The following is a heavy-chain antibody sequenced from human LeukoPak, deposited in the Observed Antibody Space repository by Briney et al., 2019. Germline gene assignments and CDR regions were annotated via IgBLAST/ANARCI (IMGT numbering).Heavy chain of an antibody. CDR3: AREYYDFRSGYYNYYYYGMDV. D-gene: IGHD3-3*01. Sequence: GGSLRLSCAASGFTFSSYSMNWVRQAPGKGLEWVSSISSSSSYIYYADSVKGRFTISRAHAKHSLYLQMNSLRAEDRAVYYCAREYYDFRSGYYNYYYYGMDVWGQGTTVTVSS. CDR1: GFTFSSYS. CDR2: ISSSSSYI. V-gene: IGHV3-21*01. J-gene: IGHJ6*02.